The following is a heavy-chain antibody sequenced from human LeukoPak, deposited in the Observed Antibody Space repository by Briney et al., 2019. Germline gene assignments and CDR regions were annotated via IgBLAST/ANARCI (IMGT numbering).Heavy chain of an antibody. J-gene: IGHJ4*02. CDR2: IKSDVSKT. CDR3: TAIRPDY. D-gene: IGHD2-21*02. Sequence: GGSLRLSCAASGYSFSTDWMHWVRQAPGKGLVWVARIKSDVSKTDYAASVKGRFTISRDDANNILYLQMNSLRVDGTAVYYCTAIRPDYWGQGTVVTVSS. V-gene: IGHV3-74*01. CDR1: GYSFSTDW.